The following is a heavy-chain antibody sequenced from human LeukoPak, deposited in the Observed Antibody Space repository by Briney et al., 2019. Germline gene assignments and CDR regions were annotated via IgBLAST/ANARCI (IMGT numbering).Heavy chain of an antibody. D-gene: IGHD6-19*01. CDR3: AKDIRPRVSSGWYDYFDY. CDR1: GFTFSSYD. CDR2: IGTAGDT. V-gene: IGHV3-13*03. Sequence: GGSLRLSCAACGFTFSSYDMHWVRRATGKGLEWVSAIGTAGDTYYPGSVKGQFTISRENAKNSLYLQMNSLRAGDTAVYYCAKDIRPRVSSGWYDYFDYWGQGTLVTVSS. J-gene: IGHJ4*02.